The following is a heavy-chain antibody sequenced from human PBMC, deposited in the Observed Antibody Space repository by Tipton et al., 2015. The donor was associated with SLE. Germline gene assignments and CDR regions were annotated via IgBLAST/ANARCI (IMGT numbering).Heavy chain of an antibody. Sequence: TLSLTCTVSGGSISGSSWSWVRQPPRKGLEWIGYIYYRGSTNYSPSLKSRVSMSVDRSKNQFSLKLISVTAADTAMYYCARTLFYYDSSVYSGYFDISCRGTLVTVSS. CDR3: ARTLFYYDSSVYSGYFDI. D-gene: IGHD3-22*01. CDR1: GGSISGSS. CDR2: IYYRGST. J-gene: IGHJ2*01. V-gene: IGHV4-59*01.